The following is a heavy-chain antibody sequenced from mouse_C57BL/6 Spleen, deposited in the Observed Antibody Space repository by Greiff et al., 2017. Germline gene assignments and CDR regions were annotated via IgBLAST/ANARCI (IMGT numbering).Heavy chain of an antibody. CDR2: IDPETGGP. CDR3: TRGTTVVATFDY. J-gene: IGHJ2*01. CDR1: GYTFTDYE. Sequence: QVQLQQSGAELVRPGASVTLSCKASGYTFTDYEMHWVKQTPVHGLEWIGAIDPETGGPAYNQKFKGKAILTADKSSSTAYMELRSLTSEDSAVYYCTRGTTVVATFDYWGQGTTRTVSS. D-gene: IGHD1-1*01. V-gene: IGHV1-15*01.